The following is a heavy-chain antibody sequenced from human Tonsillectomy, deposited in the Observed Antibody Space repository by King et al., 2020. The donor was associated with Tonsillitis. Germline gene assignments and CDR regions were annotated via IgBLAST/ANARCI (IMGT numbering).Heavy chain of an antibody. D-gene: IGHD3-10*01. CDR1: GYTFTGHC. V-gene: IGHV1-2*02. CDR2: INPNSGDT. CDR3: ARDYYGSGNYPDAFDI. J-gene: IGHJ3*02. Sequence: VQLVQSGAEVKRPGASVKVSCKASGYTFTGHCLHWVRQAPGQGLEWMGWINPNSGDTDYAQNFQGRVTMTRDTSISTAYMELSRLRSDHTAVYYCARDYYGSGNYPDAFDIWGQGTMVTVSS.